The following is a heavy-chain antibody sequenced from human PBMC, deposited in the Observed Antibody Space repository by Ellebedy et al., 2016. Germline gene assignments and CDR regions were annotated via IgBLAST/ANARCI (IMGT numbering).Heavy chain of an antibody. D-gene: IGHD5-12*01. J-gene: IGHJ4*02. CDR3: AKEPRGYRGYGDY. Sequence: GGSLRLSXEASAFTFTDYAMHWVRQAPGKGLGWVAFVSYDGSKTYYADSVKGRFTISRDNSKNTLYLQMNSLRGEDTAVYYCAKEPRGYRGYGDYWGQGTLVTVSS. CDR1: AFTFTDYA. CDR2: VSYDGSKT. V-gene: IGHV3-30-3*01.